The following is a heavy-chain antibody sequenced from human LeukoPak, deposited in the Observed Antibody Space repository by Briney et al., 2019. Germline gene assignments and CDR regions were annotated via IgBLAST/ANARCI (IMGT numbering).Heavy chain of an antibody. CDR3: AREPTSGSYYGTFDP. J-gene: IGHJ5*02. CDR2: INPNSGAA. Sequence: GASVKVSCKASGYTLTGYYMHWVRQAPGQGLEWMGWINPNSGAANYAQKFQGRVTMTRDTSINTAYMELRRLRSDDTAVYYCAREPTSGSYYGTFDPWGQGTLVTVSS. CDR1: GYTLTGYY. D-gene: IGHD1-26*01. V-gene: IGHV1-2*02.